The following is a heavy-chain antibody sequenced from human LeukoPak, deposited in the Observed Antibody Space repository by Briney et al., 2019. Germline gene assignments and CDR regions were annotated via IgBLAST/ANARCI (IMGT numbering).Heavy chain of an antibody. CDR2: INHSGST. D-gene: IGHD3-22*01. Sequence: GSLRLSCAASGFTFSSYAMHWVRQAPGKGLEWIGEINHSGSTNYNPSLKSRVTISVDTSKSRFSLQLTSVTAADTAVYYCARFYYDANGHYGFDYWGQGILVTVSS. CDR1: GFTFSSYA. V-gene: IGHV4-34*01. J-gene: IGHJ4*02. CDR3: ARFYYDANGHYGFDY.